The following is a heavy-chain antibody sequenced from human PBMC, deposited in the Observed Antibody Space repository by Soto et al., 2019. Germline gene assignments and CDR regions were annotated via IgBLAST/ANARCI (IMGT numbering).Heavy chain of an antibody. J-gene: IGHJ4*02. D-gene: IGHD5-12*01. CDR1: GGTFSSYT. Sequence: QVQLVQSGAEVKKPGSSVKVSCKASGGTFSSYTISWVRQAPGQGLEWMGRIIPILGIANYAQKFQGRVTITADKSTSTAYMELSSLISEETAVYYCASDPRSGGGYGYYCDYRGQGTLVTVSS. CDR2: IIPILGIA. CDR3: ASDPRSGGGYGYYCDY. V-gene: IGHV1-69*02.